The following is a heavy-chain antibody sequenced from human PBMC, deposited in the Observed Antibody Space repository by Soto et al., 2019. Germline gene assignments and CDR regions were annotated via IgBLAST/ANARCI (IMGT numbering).Heavy chain of an antibody. V-gene: IGHV3-23*01. D-gene: IGHD5-12*01. CDR2: ISGSGGIT. J-gene: IGHJ4*02. Sequence: GGSLRLSCAASGFSFSTYAMNWVRQAPGKGLEFVSAISGSGGITYYTDSAKGRFTISRDNSKNTLYLQMSSLRAEDTAVYYCAKAYSGYDWGLFDSWGQGTLVTVSS. CDR1: GFSFSTYA. CDR3: AKAYSGYDWGLFDS.